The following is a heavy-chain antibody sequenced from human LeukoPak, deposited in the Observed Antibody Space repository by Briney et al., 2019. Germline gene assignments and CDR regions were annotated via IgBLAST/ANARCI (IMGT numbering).Heavy chain of an antibody. CDR3: ARNPYYDSSGYYYDFDY. CDR1: GGSISSYY. Sequence: SETLSLTCTVSGGSISSYYWSWIRQPPGKGLEWIGYIYYSGSTNYNPSLKSRVTISVVTSKNQFSLKLSSVTAADTAVYYCARNPYYDSSGYYYDFDYWGQGTLVTVSS. D-gene: IGHD3-22*01. J-gene: IGHJ4*02. CDR2: IYYSGST. V-gene: IGHV4-59*08.